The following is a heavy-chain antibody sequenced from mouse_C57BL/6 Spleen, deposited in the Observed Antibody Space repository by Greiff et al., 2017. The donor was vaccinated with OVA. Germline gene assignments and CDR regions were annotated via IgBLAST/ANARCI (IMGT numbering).Heavy chain of an antibody. CDR2: INYDGSST. J-gene: IGHJ3*01. Sequence: EVQRVESEGGLVQPGSSMKLSCTASGFTFSDYYMAWVRQVPEKGLEWVANINYDGSSTYYLDSLKSRFIISRDNAKNILYLQMSSLKSEDTATYYCARGGGRDSSGRFAYWGQGTLVTVSA. V-gene: IGHV5-16*01. CDR1: GFTFSDYY. D-gene: IGHD3-2*02. CDR3: ARGGGRDSSGRFAY.